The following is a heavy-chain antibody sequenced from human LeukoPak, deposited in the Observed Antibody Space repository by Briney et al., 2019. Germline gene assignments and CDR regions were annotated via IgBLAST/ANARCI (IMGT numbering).Heavy chain of an antibody. CDR1: GFTFNTYS. J-gene: IGHJ3*01. CDR2: ISGGSVTI. V-gene: IGHV3-48*02. D-gene: IGHD3-16*01. CDR3: ARGLAFDL. Sequence: GRSLRLSCAASGFTFNTYSMNWVRQAPGKGLEWVSYISGGSVTIYYADSVKGRFTITRDNAENSLFLQMNSLRDEDTAVYYCARGLAFDLWGQGTVVSVSS.